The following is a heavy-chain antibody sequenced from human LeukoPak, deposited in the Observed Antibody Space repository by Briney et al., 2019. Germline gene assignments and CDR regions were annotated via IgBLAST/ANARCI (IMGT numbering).Heavy chain of an antibody. V-gene: IGHV1-18*01. D-gene: IGHD6-13*01. Sequence: ASVKVSCKASGYTFTSYGISWVRQAPGQGLEWMGWISAYNGDTNYAQKLQGRVTMTTDTSTSAAYMELRSLRSEDTAVYYCARTISSSWYNWFDPWGQGTLVTVSS. J-gene: IGHJ5*02. CDR3: ARTISSSWYNWFDP. CDR1: GYTFTSYG. CDR2: ISAYNGDT.